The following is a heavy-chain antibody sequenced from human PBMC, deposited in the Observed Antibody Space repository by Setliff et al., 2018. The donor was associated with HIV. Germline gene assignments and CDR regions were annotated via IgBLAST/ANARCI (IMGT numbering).Heavy chain of an antibody. CDR3: ARRAADGYNYLYYYYGMDV. J-gene: IGHJ6*02. D-gene: IGHD5-12*01. V-gene: IGHV1-46*01. Sequence: ASVKVSCKASGYTFTNYYMHWVRQAPGQGLEWMGIINPNNGGTNYAQKFQSRVTITADESTSTAYMELSSLRSEDTAVYYCARRAADGYNYLYYYYGMDVWGQGTTVTVSS. CDR1: GYTFTNYY. CDR2: INPNNGGT.